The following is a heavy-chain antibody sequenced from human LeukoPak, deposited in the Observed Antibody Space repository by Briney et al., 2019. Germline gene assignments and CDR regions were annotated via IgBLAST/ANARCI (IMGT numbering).Heavy chain of an antibody. CDR3: AKDMEYYYSTGYFDY. D-gene: IGHD3-10*01. CDR1: GFTFDDYA. Sequence: GGSLRLSCAASGFTFDDYAMPWVRQAPGKGLEWVSGISWSGGSIGYADSVKGRFTISRDNAENSLYLLMNSLRAEDTALYYCAKDMEYYYSTGYFDYWGQGALVTVSS. V-gene: IGHV3-9*01. J-gene: IGHJ4*02. CDR2: ISWSGGSI.